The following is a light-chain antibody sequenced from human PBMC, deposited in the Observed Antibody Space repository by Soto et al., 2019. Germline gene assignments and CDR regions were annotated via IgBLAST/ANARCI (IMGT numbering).Light chain of an antibody. J-gene: IGKJ2*01. CDR1: QSVSSSN. CDR2: GAT. CDR3: QQYGTSPYT. Sequence: EIVLAQSPGTLSLSPGERATLSCRASQSVSSSNLVWYQQKPGQAPRLLIYGATSRATGIPDRFSGSGSGTDFTLTISRLEPEDFAVYYCQQYGTSPYTIGQGTKLEIK. V-gene: IGKV3-20*01.